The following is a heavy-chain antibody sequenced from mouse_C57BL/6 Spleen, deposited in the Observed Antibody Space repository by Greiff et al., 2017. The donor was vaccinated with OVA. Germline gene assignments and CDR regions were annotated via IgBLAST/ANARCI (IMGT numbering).Heavy chain of an antibody. CDR3: ARHTTVRGYFDV. CDR2: ISSGGSYT. D-gene: IGHD1-1*01. V-gene: IGHV5-6*01. J-gene: IGHJ1*03. CDR1: GFTFSSYG. Sequence: EVKVVESGGDLVKPGGSLKLSCAASGFTFSSYGMSWVRQTPDKRLEWVATISSGGSYTYYPDRVKGRFTISRDNAKNTLYLQMSSLKSEDTAMYYCARHTTVRGYFDVWGTGTTVTVSS.